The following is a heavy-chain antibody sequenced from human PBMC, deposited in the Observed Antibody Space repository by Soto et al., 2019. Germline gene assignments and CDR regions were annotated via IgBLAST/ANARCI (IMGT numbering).Heavy chain of an antibody. CDR3: ARESEDLTSNFDY. V-gene: IGHV3-21*01. CDR1: GFTFTRYS. J-gene: IGHJ4*02. CDR2: ISSTTNYI. Sequence: EVQLVESGGGLVKPGGPLRLSCAASGFTFTRYSMNWVRQAPGKGLEWVSSISSTTNYIYYADSMKGRFTVSRDNAKNSVYLDMNSLSAEDTAVYYCARESEDLTSNFDYWGQGTLVTVSS.